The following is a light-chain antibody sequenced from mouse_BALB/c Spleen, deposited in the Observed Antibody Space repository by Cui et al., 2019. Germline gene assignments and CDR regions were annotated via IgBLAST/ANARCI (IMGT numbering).Light chain of an antibody. J-gene: IGKJ1*01. CDR2: AAT. V-gene: IGKV12-98*01. Sequence: DIQMTQSPASQYASLGESVTITCLASQTIGTWLAWYQQKPGKSPQLLIYAATSLADGVPSRFSGSGSGTKFSFKISSLQAEEFVSYYCQQHYSTPLTFGGGTKLEIK. CDR3: QQHYSTPLT. CDR1: QTIGTW.